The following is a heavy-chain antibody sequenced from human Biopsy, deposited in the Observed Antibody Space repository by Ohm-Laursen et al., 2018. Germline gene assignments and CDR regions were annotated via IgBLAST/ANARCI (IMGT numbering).Heavy chain of an antibody. Sequence: TLSHTCTVSGGSVSSGGFYWSWIRQHPGKGLEWIGYIYYSGTTYYNPSLKSLVTISVDTSKNQFSLKLNSVTAADTAVYYCARRPYGGTRYWYFDLWGRGTLVTVSS. D-gene: IGHD4-23*01. CDR2: IYYSGTT. V-gene: IGHV4-31*01. CDR1: GGSVSSGGFY. J-gene: IGHJ2*01. CDR3: ARRPYGGTRYWYFDL.